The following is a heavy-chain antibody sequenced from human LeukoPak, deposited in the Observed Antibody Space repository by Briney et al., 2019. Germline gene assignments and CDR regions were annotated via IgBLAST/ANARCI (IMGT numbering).Heavy chain of an antibody. Sequence: SETLSLTCTVSGYSISSGYYWGWIRQPPGKGLEWIGSIYHSGSTYYNPSLKSRVTISVDTSKNQFSLKLSSVTAADTAVYYCARDPFLMTLFIAAAGTNDYWGQGTLVTVSS. D-gene: IGHD6-13*01. V-gene: IGHV4-38-2*02. CDR3: ARDPFLMTLFIAAAGTNDY. J-gene: IGHJ4*02. CDR2: IYHSGST. CDR1: GYSISSGYY.